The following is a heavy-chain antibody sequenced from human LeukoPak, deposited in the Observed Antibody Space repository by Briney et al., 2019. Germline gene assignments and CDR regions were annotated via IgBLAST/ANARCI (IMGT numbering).Heavy chain of an antibody. Sequence: GGSLRLSCAASGFAFSRYSMNWVRQAPGKGLEWVSSISYSGPHMFYADSVRGRFTISRDNAENSLFLQMNSLRAEDAAVYFCASNDYRDEGIDSWGQGTLVTVSS. CDR3: ASNDYRDEGIDS. V-gene: IGHV3-21*01. CDR1: GFAFSRYS. D-gene: IGHD4-17*01. CDR2: ISYSGPHM. J-gene: IGHJ4*02.